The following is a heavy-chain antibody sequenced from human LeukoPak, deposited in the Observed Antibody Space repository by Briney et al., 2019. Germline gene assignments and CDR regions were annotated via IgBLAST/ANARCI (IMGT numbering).Heavy chain of an antibody. J-gene: IGHJ4*02. Sequence: ASVKVSCKASGYTFTSYAISWVRQAPGQGLEWMGGIIPIFGTANYAQKFQGRVTITADESTSTAYMELSSLRSEDTAVYYCARAGNYYDSSGYLKYWGQGTLVTVSS. CDR3: ARAGNYYDSSGYLKY. D-gene: IGHD3-22*01. V-gene: IGHV1-69*13. CDR1: GYTFTSYA. CDR2: IIPIFGTA.